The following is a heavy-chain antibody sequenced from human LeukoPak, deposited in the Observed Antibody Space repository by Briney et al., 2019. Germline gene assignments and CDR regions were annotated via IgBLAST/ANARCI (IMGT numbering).Heavy chain of an antibody. CDR2: IWYDGSNK. D-gene: IGHD2-2*01. CDR1: GFTFSSYG. CDR3: ARETAGGYAFDY. J-gene: IGHJ4*02. Sequence: PGGSLRLSCAASGFTFSSYGMHWVRQAPGKGLEWVAVIWYDGSNKYYADSVKGRSTISRDNSKNTLYLQMNSLRAEDTAVYYCARETAGGYAFDYWGQGTLVTVSS. V-gene: IGHV3-33*01.